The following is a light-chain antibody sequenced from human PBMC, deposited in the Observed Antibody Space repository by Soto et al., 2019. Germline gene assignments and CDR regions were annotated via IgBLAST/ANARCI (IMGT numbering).Light chain of an antibody. CDR1: QSISNY. CDR3: QQRSQWPPLT. J-gene: IGKJ4*01. Sequence: EIVLTQSPGTLSLSPGERATLSCRASQSISNYLAWYQHKPGQAPRLLISDPSKRASGVPARFSGSGSGTDFTLTISSLEPEDFAVYYCQQRSQWPPLTFGGGTTVEIK. CDR2: DPS. V-gene: IGKV3-11*01.